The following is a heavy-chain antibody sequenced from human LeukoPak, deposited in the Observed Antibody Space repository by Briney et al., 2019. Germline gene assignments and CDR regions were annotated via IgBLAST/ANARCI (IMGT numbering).Heavy chain of an antibody. CDR2: IKQDGSEK. J-gene: IGHJ4*02. CDR1: GFTFSSYW. CDR3: XXXXXSYGYFRAGPFDY. D-gene: IGHD5-18*01. V-gene: IGHV3-7*01. Sequence: GGSLRLSCAASGFTFSSYWMSWVRQAPGKGLEWVANIKQDGSEKYYVDSVKGRFTISRDNAKNSLYLQMNSLRAEDTAVYYCXXXXXSYGYFRAGPFDYWGQGTLVTVSS.